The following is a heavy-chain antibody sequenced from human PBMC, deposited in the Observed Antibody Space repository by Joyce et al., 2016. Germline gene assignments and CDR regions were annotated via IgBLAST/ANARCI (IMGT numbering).Heavy chain of an antibody. Sequence: QVALRESGPALLNPTQTLTLTCTFSGFSLNTRGLCVSWIRQPPGRALEWLAFINWDDEKYYSTSLKSRLTISKDTSKNEVVLPMTNVDPVDTGTYYCARMPLGGVGRAFDVWGQGTVVTVSS. J-gene: IGHJ3*01. V-gene: IGHV2-70*01. CDR3: ARMPLGGVGRAFDV. CDR2: INWDDEK. CDR1: GFSLNTRGLC. D-gene: IGHD3-16*01.